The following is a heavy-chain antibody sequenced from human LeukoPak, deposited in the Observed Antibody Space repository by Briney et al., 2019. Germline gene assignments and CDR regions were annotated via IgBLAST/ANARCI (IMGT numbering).Heavy chain of an antibody. Sequence: GGSLRLSCAASGFSFSSYAMSWVRQAPGKGLEWVSDICGSICGRIGSTDYADSVKGRFTISRDNSKKTVYLQMNSLRAEDRAVYYCAKGKINHDGAYDIWGQGTMVTVSS. CDR3: AKGKINHDGAYDI. V-gene: IGHV3-23*01. J-gene: IGHJ3*02. CDR1: GFSFSSYA. CDR2: ICGSICGRIGST. D-gene: IGHD3-16*01.